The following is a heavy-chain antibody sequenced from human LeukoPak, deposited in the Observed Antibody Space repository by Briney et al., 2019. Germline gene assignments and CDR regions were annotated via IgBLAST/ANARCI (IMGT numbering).Heavy chain of an antibody. V-gene: IGHV4-59*01. Sequence: SETLSLTCTVSGGSISSYYWSWIRQPPGKGLEWIGYIYYSGSTNYNPSLKSRVTISVDTSKNQFSLKLSSVTAADTDVYYCAILNYGDSDYWGQGTLVTVSS. CDR2: IYYSGST. J-gene: IGHJ4*02. CDR1: GGSISSYY. D-gene: IGHD4-17*01. CDR3: AILNYGDSDY.